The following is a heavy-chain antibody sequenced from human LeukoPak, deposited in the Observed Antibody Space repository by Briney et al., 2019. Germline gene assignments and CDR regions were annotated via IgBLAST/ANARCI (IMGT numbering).Heavy chain of an antibody. Sequence: GESLKISCKGSGYSFTSYWIGWVRQMPGKGLEWMGIIYPGDSDTRYSPSFQGQVTISADKSISTAYLQWSSLNASDTAMYYCARGRSSGPYYYYGMDVWGQGTTVTVSS. CDR2: IYPGDSDT. J-gene: IGHJ6*02. CDR3: ARGRSSGPYYYYGMDV. V-gene: IGHV5-51*01. D-gene: IGHD3-22*01. CDR1: GYSFTSYW.